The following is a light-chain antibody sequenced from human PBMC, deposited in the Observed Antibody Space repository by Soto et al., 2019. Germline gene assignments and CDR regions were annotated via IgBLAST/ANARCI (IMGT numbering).Light chain of an antibody. CDR3: QQYYDWPPT. V-gene: IGKV3-15*01. CDR2: GAS. J-gene: IGKJ1*01. CDR1: QSFRGN. Sequence: EIVMTQSPATLSVSPGERATLSCRASQSFRGNLAWYQQKPGQSPRLLIYGASSRATSNPGRVSGSGSGAEFTLTISSLQSEDFALYYCQQYYDWPPTFGQGTKVDI.